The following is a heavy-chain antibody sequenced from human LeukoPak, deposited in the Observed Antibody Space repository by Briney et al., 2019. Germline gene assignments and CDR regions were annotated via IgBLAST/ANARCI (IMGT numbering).Heavy chain of an antibody. Sequence: ASVKVSCKASGGTFSSYAISWVRQAPGQGLEWMGRIIPIFGTANYAQKFQGRVTITTDESTSTAYVELSSLRSEDTAVYYCARDPKLELRPYYFDYWGQGTLVTVSS. CDR2: IIPIFGTA. D-gene: IGHD1-7*01. CDR1: GGTFSSYA. J-gene: IGHJ4*02. CDR3: ARDPKLELRPYYFDY. V-gene: IGHV1-69*05.